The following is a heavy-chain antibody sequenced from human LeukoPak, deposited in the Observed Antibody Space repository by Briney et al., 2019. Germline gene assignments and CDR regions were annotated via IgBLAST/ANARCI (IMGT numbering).Heavy chain of an antibody. CDR1: GFTVSSNS. CDR2: IYSAGTT. Sequence: GGSLRRSCAASGFTVSSNSMSWVRQAPGKGLEWISLIYSAGTTYYADSVKDRFTISRDNSKNTLYLQMNSLRGEDTAVYYCTRGRVGLGGDSDYWGQGTLVTVSS. D-gene: IGHD2-21*02. J-gene: IGHJ4*02. CDR3: TRGRVGLGGDSDY. V-gene: IGHV3-66*01.